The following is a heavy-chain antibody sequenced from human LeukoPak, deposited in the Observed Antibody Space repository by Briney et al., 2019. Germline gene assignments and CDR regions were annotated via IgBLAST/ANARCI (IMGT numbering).Heavy chain of an antibody. D-gene: IGHD3-3*01. J-gene: IGHJ6*03. V-gene: IGHV4-59*01. CDR3: AKVPPPGETYCDFWTVSYYYMDV. CDR2: TYYSESN. Sequence: SETLSLTCTVSGGSISSYYWCWTRQPTGEGLEGIGYTYYSESNNYNPSPKSRVTISIDTSKNPFSLKLRSVTAADAAVSYCAKVPPPGETYCDFWTVSYYYMDVWGKGTTVTVSS. CDR1: GGSISSYY.